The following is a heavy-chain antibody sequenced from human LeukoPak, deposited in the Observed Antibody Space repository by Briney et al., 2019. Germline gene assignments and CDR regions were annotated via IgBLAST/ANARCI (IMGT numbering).Heavy chain of an antibody. CDR3: ARDSSGEYYFDY. Sequence: GASVKVSCKASGYTFTNYALHWVRQAPGQGLECMGWINGGNGYTXXLQXXXXRVTITQDTSANTAYLELSGLRSEDTAVYYCARDSSGEYYFDYWGQGTLVTVSS. D-gene: IGHD6-6*01. V-gene: IGHV1-3*01. CDR1: GYTFTNYA. J-gene: IGHJ4*02. CDR2: INGGNGYT.